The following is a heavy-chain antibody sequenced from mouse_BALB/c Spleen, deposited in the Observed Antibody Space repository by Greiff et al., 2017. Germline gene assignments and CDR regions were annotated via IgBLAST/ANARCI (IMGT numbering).Heavy chain of an antibody. D-gene: IGHD2-1*01. V-gene: IGHV5-6*01. CDR2: ISSGGSYT. CDR3: ARLSGNYGRYYFDY. CDR1: GFTFSSYG. Sequence: EVQGVESGGDLVKPGGSLKLSCAASGFTFSSYGMSWVRQTPDKRLEWVATISSGGSYTYYPDSVKGRFTISRDNAKNTLYLQMSSLKSEDTAMYYCARLSGNYGRYYFDYWGQGTTLTVSS. J-gene: IGHJ2*01.